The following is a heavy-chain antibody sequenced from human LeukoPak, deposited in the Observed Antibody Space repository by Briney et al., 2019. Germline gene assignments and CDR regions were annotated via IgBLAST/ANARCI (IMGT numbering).Heavy chain of an antibody. CDR1: GFTFSSYA. Sequence: GRSLRLSCAASGFTFSSYAMHWVRQAPGKGLEWVAVISYDGSNKYYADSVKGRFTISRDNSKNTLYLQMNSLRAEDTAVYYCASWFGELNYWGQGTLVTVSS. D-gene: IGHD3-10*01. V-gene: IGHV3-30*04. CDR3: ASWFGELNY. J-gene: IGHJ4*02. CDR2: ISYDGSNK.